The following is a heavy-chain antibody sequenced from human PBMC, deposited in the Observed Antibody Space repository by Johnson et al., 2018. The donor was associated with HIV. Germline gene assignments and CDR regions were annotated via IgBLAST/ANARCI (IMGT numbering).Heavy chain of an antibody. Sequence: QVQLVESGGGVVQPGRSLRLSCSASGFTFSSYAMHWVRQAPGKGLEWVAVISYDGSNKYYADSVKGRLTISRDSSKNTLYLQMNSLRTEDTAVYYCAKGGTRYTPGDGFDVWGQGTMVTVSS. D-gene: IGHD1-14*01. J-gene: IGHJ3*01. V-gene: IGHV3-30*04. CDR1: GFTFSSYA. CDR3: AKGGTRYTPGDGFDV. CDR2: ISYDGSNK.